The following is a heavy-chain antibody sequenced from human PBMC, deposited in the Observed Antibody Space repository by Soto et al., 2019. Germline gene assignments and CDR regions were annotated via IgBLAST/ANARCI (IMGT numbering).Heavy chain of an antibody. CDR3: ARGGQLSQLLYWFDP. CDR1: GYTFTSYA. CDR2: INTNTGNP. Sequence: ASVKVSCKASGYTFTSYAMNWVRQAPGQGLEWMGWINTNTGNPTYAQGFTGRFVFSLDTSVSTAYLQISSLKAEDTAVYYCARGGQLSQLLYWFDPWGQGTLVTVSS. V-gene: IGHV7-4-1*02. D-gene: IGHD2-2*01. J-gene: IGHJ5*02.